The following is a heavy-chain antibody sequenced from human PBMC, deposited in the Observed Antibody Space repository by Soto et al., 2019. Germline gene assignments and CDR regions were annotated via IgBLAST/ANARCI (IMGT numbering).Heavy chain of an antibody. Sequence: EMQLVESGGGLVQPGRSLRRSCTASGFTFDDYGMHWVRQAPGKGLEWVSGISWNSGGIGYGDSVKGRFTISRDNAKNSLYLQMNSLRSEDTALYYCAKDLRRGWHALDYWGQGTLVIVSS. CDR1: GFTFDDYG. J-gene: IGHJ4*02. D-gene: IGHD6-19*01. CDR2: ISWNSGGI. V-gene: IGHV3-9*01. CDR3: AKDLRRGWHALDY.